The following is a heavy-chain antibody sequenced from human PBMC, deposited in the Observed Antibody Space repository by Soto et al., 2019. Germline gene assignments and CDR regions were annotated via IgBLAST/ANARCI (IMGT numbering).Heavy chain of an antibody. CDR1: GFTFSSYA. CDR3: AKVFGLHNVFDI. Sequence: GGSLRLSCAASGFTFSSYAMNWVRQTPGKGLEWVSAIRDSGDTAYYADSVKGRFTISRDNFKSTLYLQMNSLRAEDTAVYYCAKVFGLHNVFDIWGQGTMVTVSS. D-gene: IGHD4-4*01. CDR2: IRDSGDTA. V-gene: IGHV3-23*01. J-gene: IGHJ3*02.